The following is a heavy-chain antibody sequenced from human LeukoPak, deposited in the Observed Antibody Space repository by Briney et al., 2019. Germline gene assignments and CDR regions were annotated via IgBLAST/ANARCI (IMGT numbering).Heavy chain of an antibody. Sequence: PGGSLRLSCAASGFIFSNYWMGWVRQAPGEGLEWVASIKQDASEKYYVDAVKGRFTISRDNAKNSVYLQMNSLRVEDTAVYYCARASSGRYFAFIDYWGQGILVTVSS. V-gene: IGHV3-7*01. CDR2: IKQDASEK. D-gene: IGHD1-26*01. CDR1: GFIFSNYW. CDR3: ARASSGRYFAFIDY. J-gene: IGHJ4*02.